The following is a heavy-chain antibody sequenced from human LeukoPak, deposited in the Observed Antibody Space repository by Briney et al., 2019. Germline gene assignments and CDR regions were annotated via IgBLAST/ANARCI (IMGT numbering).Heavy chain of an antibody. V-gene: IGHV4-34*01. CDR2: ISHSGST. CDR3: ARGPLRSGYYRPNWFDP. Sequence: SETLSLTCVVYGESFSGYYWSWIRQPPGKGLEWIGEISHSGSTNYSPSLKSRVTISVDTSKNQFSLKLSSVTAADTTVYYCARGPLRSGYYRPNWFDPWGQGTLVTVSS. CDR1: GESFSGYY. J-gene: IGHJ5*02. D-gene: IGHD3-3*01.